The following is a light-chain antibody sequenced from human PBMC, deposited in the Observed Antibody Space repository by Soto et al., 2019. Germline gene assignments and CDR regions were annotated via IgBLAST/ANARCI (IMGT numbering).Light chain of an antibody. CDR2: GAF. J-gene: IGKJ1*01. V-gene: IGKV1-39*01. CDR3: QQTYSGPRT. Sequence: DVQMTQSPSSLSASVGDRVTITCRASQSISTSLNWYQQKPGKGPKVLIYGAFRLQSGVPSRFSGSGSGTDFTLTITSLQPEDFATYFCQQTYSGPRTFGRGIKVEVK. CDR1: QSISTS.